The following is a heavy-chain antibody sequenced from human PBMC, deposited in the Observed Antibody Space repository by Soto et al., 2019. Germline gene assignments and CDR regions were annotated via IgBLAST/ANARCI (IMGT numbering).Heavy chain of an antibody. J-gene: IGHJ4*02. Sequence: QVQLVQSGAEVKKPGTSVKVSCKASGYAFINYAVTWVRQAPGEGLEWMGWISPSNDNSSYAQKFQDKVTMSTETSSNTAYMELRRLTSDDTAVYYCSREGGNTGTSNYWGQGTLVTVSS. V-gene: IGHV1-18*01. CDR3: SREGGNTGTSNY. CDR1: GYAFINYA. D-gene: IGHD1-7*01. CDR2: ISPSNDNS.